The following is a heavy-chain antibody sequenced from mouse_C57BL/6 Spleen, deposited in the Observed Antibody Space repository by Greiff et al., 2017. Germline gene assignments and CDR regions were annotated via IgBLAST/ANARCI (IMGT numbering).Heavy chain of an antibody. V-gene: IGHV5-17*01. D-gene: IGHD2-2*01. CDR3: ARLYYGYDGGDYYAMDY. CDR1: GFTFSDYG. J-gene: IGHJ4*01. Sequence: EVQLMESGGGLVKPGGSLKLSCAASGFTFSDYGMHWVRQAPEKGLEWVAYISSSSSTIYYADTVKGRFTISRDNAKNTLFLQMTRLRSEDTAVYYGARLYYGYDGGDYYAMDYWGQGTSVTVSS. CDR2: ISSSSSTI.